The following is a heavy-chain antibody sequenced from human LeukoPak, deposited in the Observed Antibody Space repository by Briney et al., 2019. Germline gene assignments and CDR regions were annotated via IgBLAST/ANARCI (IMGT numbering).Heavy chain of an antibody. Sequence: GGSLRLSCAASGFTFSSYWMHWVRQAPGKGLVWVSRINSDGSSTSYADSVKGRFTTSRDNAKNTLYLQMNSLRAEDTAVYYCARDLVVPGGYYYYYYMDVWGKGTTVTVSS. CDR1: GFTFSSYW. V-gene: IGHV3-74*01. J-gene: IGHJ6*03. CDR2: INSDGSST. D-gene: IGHD2-15*01. CDR3: ARDLVVPGGYYYYYYMDV.